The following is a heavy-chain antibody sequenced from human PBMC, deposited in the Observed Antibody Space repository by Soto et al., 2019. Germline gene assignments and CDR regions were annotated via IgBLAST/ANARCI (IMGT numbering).Heavy chain of an antibody. D-gene: IGHD1-26*01. Sequence: GGSLRLSCEASAFMFSDYWMTWVRQAPGKGLEWVANIKQDGSEKYYVDSVKGRFTISRDNAKKSLYLQMSSLRAEDMAVYYCARGEGAGLFGMDVWGQGXTVTVYS. V-gene: IGHV3-7*03. CDR3: ARGEGAGLFGMDV. CDR2: IKQDGSEK. J-gene: IGHJ6*02. CDR1: AFMFSDYW.